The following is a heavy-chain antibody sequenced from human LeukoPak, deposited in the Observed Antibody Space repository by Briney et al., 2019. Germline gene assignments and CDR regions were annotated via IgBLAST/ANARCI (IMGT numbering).Heavy chain of an antibody. Sequence: GGSLRLSSAASGFTFSSYWMSWVRQAPGKGLEWVANIKQDGSEKYYVDSVKGRFTISRDNAKNSLYLQMNSLRAEDMAVYYCARLRSSSFYYYYMDVWGKGTTVTVSS. V-gene: IGHV3-7*03. CDR1: GFTFSSYW. D-gene: IGHD6-6*01. CDR2: IKQDGSEK. J-gene: IGHJ6*03. CDR3: ARLRSSSFYYYYMDV.